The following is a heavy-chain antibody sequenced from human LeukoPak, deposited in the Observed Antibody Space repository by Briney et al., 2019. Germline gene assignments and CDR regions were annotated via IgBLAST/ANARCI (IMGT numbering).Heavy chain of an antibody. D-gene: IGHD2-21*02. CDR3: ARVGIVYCGGDCYDWFDP. CDR1: GCTFSSYS. Sequence: GGSLRLSCAASGCTFSSYSRNWGRQAPGKGLGWVSYISSSSSTIYYADSVRGRFTISRDNAKNSLYLQMNSLRDEDTDVYYCARVGIVYCGGDCYDWFDPWGQGTLVTVSS. J-gene: IGHJ5*02. V-gene: IGHV3-48*02. CDR2: ISSSSSTI.